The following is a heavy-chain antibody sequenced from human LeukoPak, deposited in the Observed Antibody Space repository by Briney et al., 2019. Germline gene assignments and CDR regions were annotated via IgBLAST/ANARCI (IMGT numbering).Heavy chain of an antibody. V-gene: IGHV3-23*01. J-gene: IGHJ4*02. CDR1: GITLSNYG. D-gene: IGHD3-22*01. CDR2: ISGSGGRT. CDR3: AKRGVVIRVILVGFHEEAYYFDS. Sequence: PGGSLRLSCAVSGITLSNYGMSWVRLAPGKGLEWVAGISGSGGRTNYADSVKGRFTISRDNAKNTLYLQMNSLRAEDTAVYFCAKRGVVIRVILVGFHEEAYYFDSWGQGALVTVSS.